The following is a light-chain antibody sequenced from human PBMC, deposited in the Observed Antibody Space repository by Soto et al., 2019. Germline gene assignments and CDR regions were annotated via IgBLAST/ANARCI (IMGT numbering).Light chain of an antibody. CDR3: QQYANSPIT. Sequence: SQSVSSNFLAWYQQKPGQAPRLLIYGVSSRASGIPDRFFGSGSGTDFTLTINRLEPEDFAVYYCQQYANSPITFGQGTLLEIK. CDR2: GVS. V-gene: IGKV3-20*01. J-gene: IGKJ5*01. CDR1: QSVSSNF.